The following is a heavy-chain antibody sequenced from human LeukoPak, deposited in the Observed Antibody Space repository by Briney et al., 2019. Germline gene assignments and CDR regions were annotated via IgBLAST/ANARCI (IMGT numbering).Heavy chain of an antibody. CDR1: GXSISSGDYY. V-gene: IGHV4-30-4*01. Sequence: SETLSLTCTVSGXSISSGDYYWSWIRQPPGKGLEWIGYIYYSGSTYYNPSLKSRVTISVDTSKNQFSLKLSSVTAADTAVYYCARADYYYDSSGYYPHPNWFDPWGQGTLVTVSS. CDR2: IYYSGST. CDR3: ARADYYYDSSGYYPHPNWFDP. J-gene: IGHJ5*02. D-gene: IGHD3-22*01.